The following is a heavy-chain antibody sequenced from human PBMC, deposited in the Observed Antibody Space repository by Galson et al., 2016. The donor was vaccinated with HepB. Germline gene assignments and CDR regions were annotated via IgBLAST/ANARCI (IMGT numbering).Heavy chain of an antibody. D-gene: IGHD3-10*01. CDR3: VGADKFSYTHASGM. Sequence: ETLSLTCTVSGGSISSSSYYWGWIRQSPGKGLEWIGTFYSRGSPFYNPSLRSRVTISVDTSKSQFSLTLRSVTAADTAVYYCVGADKFSYTHASGMWGQGTLVTVSS. J-gene: IGHJ4*02. CDR2: FYSRGSP. V-gene: IGHV4-39*01. CDR1: GGSISSSSYY.